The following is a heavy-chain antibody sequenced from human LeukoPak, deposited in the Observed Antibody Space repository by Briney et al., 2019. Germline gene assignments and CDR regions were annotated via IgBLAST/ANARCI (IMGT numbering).Heavy chain of an antibody. CDR3: ARDGPNYDFWSGSIDY. D-gene: IGHD3-3*01. CDR2: IIPIFGTA. V-gene: IGHV1-69*13. Sequence: ASVKVSCKASGGTFSSYAISWVRQAPGQGLEWMGGIIPIFGTANYAQKFQGRVTITADESTSTAYMELSSLRSDDTAVYYCARDGPNYDFWSGSIDYWGQGTLVTVSS. CDR1: GGTFSSYA. J-gene: IGHJ4*02.